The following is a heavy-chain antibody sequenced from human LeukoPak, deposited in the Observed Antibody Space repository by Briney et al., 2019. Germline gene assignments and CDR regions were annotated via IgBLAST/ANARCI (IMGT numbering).Heavy chain of an antibody. V-gene: IGHV4-39*07. J-gene: IGHJ5*02. CDR1: GGSISSSSYY. D-gene: IGHD6-13*01. Sequence: PSETLSLTCTVSGGSISSSSYYWGWLRQPPGKGLEWIGSIYYSGSTYYNPSLKSRVTISVDTSKNQFSLKLSSVTAADTAVYYCARAGIAAAAAWFDPWGQGTLVTVSS. CDR2: IYYSGST. CDR3: ARAGIAAAAAWFDP.